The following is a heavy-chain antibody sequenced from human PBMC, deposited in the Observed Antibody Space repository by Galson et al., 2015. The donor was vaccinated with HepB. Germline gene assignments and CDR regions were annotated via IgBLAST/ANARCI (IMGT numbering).Heavy chain of an antibody. V-gene: IGHV5-51*01. D-gene: IGHD6-6*01. Sequence: QSGAEVKKPGESLKISCKGSGYSFTDYWIGWVRQMPGKGLEWMGIIYPSDSDTRYCASFQGQVTMSADKSLSTAYLQWSSLKASDTAMYYCARGYSSSPPGFDYWGQGTLVTVSS. CDR1: GYSFTDYW. CDR3: ARGYSSSPPGFDY. CDR2: IYPSDSDT. J-gene: IGHJ4*02.